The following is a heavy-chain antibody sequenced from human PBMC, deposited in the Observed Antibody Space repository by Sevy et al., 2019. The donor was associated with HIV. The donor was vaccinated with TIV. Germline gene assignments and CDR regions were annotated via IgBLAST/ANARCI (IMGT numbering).Heavy chain of an antibody. CDR2: IWYDGSNK. Sequence: GGSLRLSCAASGFTFSGNGMHWVRQAPGKGLEWVAVIWYDGSNKYYADSVKGRFTISRDNSKNTLFLQMNSLRPEDTAVDYCARQQLKRFDYWGQGALVTVSS. D-gene: IGHD1-1*01. J-gene: IGHJ4*02. CDR3: ARQQLKRFDY. CDR1: GFTFSGNG. V-gene: IGHV3-33*08.